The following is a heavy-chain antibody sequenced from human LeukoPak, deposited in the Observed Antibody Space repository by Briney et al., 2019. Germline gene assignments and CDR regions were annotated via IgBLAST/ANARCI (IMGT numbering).Heavy chain of an antibody. CDR2: ITSSGSAI. CDR1: GFIFSNAW. J-gene: IGHJ3*02. D-gene: IGHD4-23*01. Sequence: GGSLRLSCAASGFIFSNAWMNWVRQAPGKGLEWVSYITSSGSAIYYADSVKGRFTISRDNAKNSLYLQMSSLRAEDTAVYYCASEGYGGNSDAFDIWGQGTMVTVS. V-gene: IGHV3-48*04. CDR3: ASEGYGGNSDAFDI.